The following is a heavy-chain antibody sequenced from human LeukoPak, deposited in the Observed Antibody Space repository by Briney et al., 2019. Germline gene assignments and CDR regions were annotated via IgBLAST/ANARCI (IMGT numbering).Heavy chain of an antibody. D-gene: IGHD3-10*01. J-gene: IGHJ5*02. CDR3: ARDLAYGSGQNWFDP. Sequence: ASVKVSCKASGYTFTGYYMHWVRQAPGQGLEWMGWINPNSGGTNYAQKLQGRVTMTRDTSISTAYMELSRLRSDDTAVYYCARDLAYGSGQNWFDPWGQGTLVTVSS. CDR2: INPNSGGT. CDR1: GYTFTGYY. V-gene: IGHV1-2*02.